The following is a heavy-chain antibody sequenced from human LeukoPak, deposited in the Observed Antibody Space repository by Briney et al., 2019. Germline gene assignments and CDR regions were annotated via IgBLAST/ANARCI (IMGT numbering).Heavy chain of an antibody. J-gene: IGHJ4*02. D-gene: IGHD3-10*01. CDR1: GFTFSSYS. CDR3: ARDYYRTPGDY. CDR2: ISSSSSTI. V-gene: IGHV3-48*04. Sequence: GGTLRFSCAASGFTFSSYSMNWVRQAPGKGLEWVSYISSSSSTIYYADSVKGRFTISRDNAKNSLYLQMNSLRAEDTAVYYCARDYYRTPGDYWGQGTLVTVSS.